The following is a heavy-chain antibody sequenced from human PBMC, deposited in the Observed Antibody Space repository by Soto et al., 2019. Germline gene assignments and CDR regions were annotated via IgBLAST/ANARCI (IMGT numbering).Heavy chain of an antibody. CDR1: GGSFSGYY. V-gene: IGHV4-34*01. Sequence: QVQLQQWVAGLLKPSETLSLTCAVYGGSFSGYYWSWIRQPPGKGLERIGEINHSGSTNYNPSLKSRVTISVETSENQFSLKLCSVTATDTAVYYCARGHRRRDFSSDYCGRGTLVTVSS. J-gene: IGHJ4*02. D-gene: IGHD2-21*01. CDR3: ARGHRRRDFSSDY. CDR2: INHSGST.